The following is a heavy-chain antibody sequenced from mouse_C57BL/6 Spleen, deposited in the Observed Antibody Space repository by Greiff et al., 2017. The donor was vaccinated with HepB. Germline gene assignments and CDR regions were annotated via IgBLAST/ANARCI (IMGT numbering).Heavy chain of an antibody. CDR1: GYTFTSYW. CDR2: INPSNGGT. CDR3: ASMVTTTGYAMDY. V-gene: IGHV1-53*01. D-gene: IGHD2-2*01. Sequence: QVPVKQPGTELVKPGASVTLSCKASGYTFTSYWMPWVKQRPGQGLEWIGNINPSNGGTNYNEKFKSKATLTVDKSSSTAYMQLSSLTSEDSAVYYCASMVTTTGYAMDYWGQGTSVTVSS. J-gene: IGHJ4*01.